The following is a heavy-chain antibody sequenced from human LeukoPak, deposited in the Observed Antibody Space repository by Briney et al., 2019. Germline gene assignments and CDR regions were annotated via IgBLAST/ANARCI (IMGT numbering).Heavy chain of an antibody. V-gene: IGHV3-23*01. CDR2: ISSTGGTT. CDR1: GFTFSSYG. CDR3: AKNADRGAYCSGGSCYPYYYYYTDV. D-gene: IGHD2-15*01. J-gene: IGHJ6*03. Sequence: GGSLRLSCAASGFTFSSYGMSWVRQAPGKGLEWVSAISSTGGTTYYADSVKGRFTISRDNSKNTLYLQMNSLRAEDTAIYYCAKNADRGAYCSGGSCYPYYYYYTDVWGEGTTVTISS.